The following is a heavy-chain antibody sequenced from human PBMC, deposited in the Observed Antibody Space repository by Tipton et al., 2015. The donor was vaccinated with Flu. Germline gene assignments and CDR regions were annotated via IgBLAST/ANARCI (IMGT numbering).Heavy chain of an antibody. V-gene: IGHV4-38-2*01. CDR2: IYHSGVT. J-gene: IGHJ2*01. CDR1: GYSISSGYH. D-gene: IGHD4-17*01. Sequence: TLSPTCAVSGYSISSGYHWGWIRQPPGKGLEWIGNIYHSGVTFYSPSLRSRVTISVDTSKNQFSLNLRSVTAADTAVYYCARRGPTVTTSSGWYFELWGRGARVTVSS. CDR3: ARRGPTVTTSSGWYFEL.